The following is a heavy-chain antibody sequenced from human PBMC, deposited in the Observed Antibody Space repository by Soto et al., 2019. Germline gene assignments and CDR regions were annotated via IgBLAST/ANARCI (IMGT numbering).Heavy chain of an antibody. D-gene: IGHD3-22*01. CDR2: IYYSGST. Sequence: SETLSLTCTVSGGSISSSSYYWGWIRQPPGKGLEWIGSIYYSGSTYYNPSLKSRVTISVDTSKNQFSLKLSSVTAADTAVYYCARHNYVSSGYYHYYYGMDVWGQGTTVTVSS. J-gene: IGHJ6*02. V-gene: IGHV4-39*01. CDR3: ARHNYVSSGYYHYYYGMDV. CDR1: GGSISSSSYY.